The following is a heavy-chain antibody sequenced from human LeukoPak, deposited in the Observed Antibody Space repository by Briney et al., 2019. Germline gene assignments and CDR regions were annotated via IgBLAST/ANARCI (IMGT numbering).Heavy chain of an antibody. J-gene: IGHJ4*02. CDR2: ISSSSGTR. Sequence: PGGSLRLSCAASGFTFSTYEMNWVRQAPGKGLEWVSYISSSSGTRNYADSVKGRFTISRDNAKNSLYLQMNSLRAEDTAVYYCARDQDGDYPNYFDYWGQGTLVTVSS. CDR3: ARDQDGDYPNYFDY. CDR1: GFTFSTYE. V-gene: IGHV3-48*03. D-gene: IGHD4-17*01.